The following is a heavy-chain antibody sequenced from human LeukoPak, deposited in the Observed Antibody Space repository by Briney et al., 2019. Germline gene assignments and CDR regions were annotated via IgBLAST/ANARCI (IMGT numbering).Heavy chain of an antibody. D-gene: IGHD2-15*01. Sequence: GGSLRLSCAASRFTFSDYSSNWDRQAPGKGLEWESSISSSISYKYYADSLKGRFTISRDNAKNSLYLKVNSLRAEDTAVYYCARINDIDNSYHLDFWGHGTLVTVSS. CDR1: RFTFSDYS. V-gene: IGHV3-21*01. J-gene: IGHJ4*01. CDR2: ISSSISYK. CDR3: ARINDIDNSYHLDF.